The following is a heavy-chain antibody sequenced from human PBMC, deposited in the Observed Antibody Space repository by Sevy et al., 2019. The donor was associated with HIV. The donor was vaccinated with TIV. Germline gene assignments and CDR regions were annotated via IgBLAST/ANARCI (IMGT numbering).Heavy chain of an antibody. CDR3: ARPKRITMIVVVTPNWFDP. Sequence: GGSLRLSCTASGFTFSDYYMSWIRQAPGKGLEWVSYISSSGSAIYYADSVKGRFTISRVNAKNSLYLQMNSLRAEDTAVYYCARPKRITMIVVVTPNWFDPWGQGTLVTVSS. CDR1: GFTFSDYY. CDR2: ISSSGSAI. D-gene: IGHD3-22*01. J-gene: IGHJ5*02. V-gene: IGHV3-11*01.